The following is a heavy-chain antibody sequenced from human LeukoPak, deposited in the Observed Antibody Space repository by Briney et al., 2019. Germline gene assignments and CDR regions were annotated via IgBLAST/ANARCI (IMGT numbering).Heavy chain of an antibody. Sequence: GGSLRLSCAASGFTFSSYAMSWVRQAPGKGLEWVSAISGSGGSTYYADTVKGRFTISRENAKNSLYLQMNSLRAGDTAVYYCARETWGSFDYWGQGTLVTVSS. D-gene: IGHD7-27*01. V-gene: IGHV3-23*01. CDR2: ISGSGGST. CDR3: ARETWGSFDY. J-gene: IGHJ4*02. CDR1: GFTFSSYA.